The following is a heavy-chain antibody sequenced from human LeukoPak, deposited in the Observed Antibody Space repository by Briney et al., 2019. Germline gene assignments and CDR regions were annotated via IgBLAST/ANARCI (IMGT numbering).Heavy chain of an antibody. D-gene: IGHD2-8*01. CDR1: GHTLTQLS. CDR2: SHPEDGTP. Sequence: ASVRVSCKVSGHTLTQLSIHWVRQAPGKGLEWMGDSHPEDGTPSLGQNFQGRISMTEDTSIDTAYLALTSLTSDDTAVYYCAREDCTNGVCYTPFDYWGQGTLVTVSS. J-gene: IGHJ4*02. CDR3: AREDCTNGVCYTPFDY. V-gene: IGHV1-24*01.